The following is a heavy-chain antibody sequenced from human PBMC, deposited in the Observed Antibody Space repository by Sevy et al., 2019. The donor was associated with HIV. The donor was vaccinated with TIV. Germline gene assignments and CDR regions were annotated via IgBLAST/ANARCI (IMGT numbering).Heavy chain of an antibody. D-gene: IGHD3-10*01. Sequence: SETLSLTCTVSGGSMSSYFWSWIRQPPGKDLEWIGYIYYTGTTNYNPSLKRRLTMSLDTSKNRFSLKLTAVTAADTAVYYCARDSVLSPRVFDSWGQGTLVTVSS. CDR2: IYYTGTT. CDR3: ARDSVLSPRVFDS. V-gene: IGHV4-59*01. CDR1: GGSMSSYF. J-gene: IGHJ4*02.